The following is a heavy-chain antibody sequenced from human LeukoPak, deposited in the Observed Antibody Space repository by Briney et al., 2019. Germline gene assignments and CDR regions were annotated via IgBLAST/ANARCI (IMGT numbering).Heavy chain of an antibody. CDR1: GGSISSYY. V-gene: IGHV4-4*07. D-gene: IGHD3-10*01. J-gene: IGHJ6*03. Sequence: SETLSLTCTVSGGSISSYYWSWIRQPAGKGLEWIGRIYTSGSTNYNPSLKSRVTISVDTSKNQFSLKLSSVTAADTAVYYCARHWRSMVRGVIGPYMDVWGKGTTVTISS. CDR3: ARHWRSMVRGVIGPYMDV. CDR2: IYTSGST.